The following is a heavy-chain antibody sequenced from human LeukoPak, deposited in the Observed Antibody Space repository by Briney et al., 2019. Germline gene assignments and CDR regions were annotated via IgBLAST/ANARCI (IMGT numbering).Heavy chain of an antibody. J-gene: IGHJ4*02. CDR1: GDSVSSNGAS. V-gene: IGHV6-1*01. D-gene: IGHD3-3*01. Sequence: SQTLSLTCAISGDSVSSNGASWNWIRQSPSRGLEWLGRTYYRSQQWHSDYAPSVKGRITLNPDTSKNQFSLQLNSMTPEDTAVYYCGRETDFGVVTNWGQGTLVTVS. CDR2: TYYRSQQWHS. CDR3: GRETDFGVVTN.